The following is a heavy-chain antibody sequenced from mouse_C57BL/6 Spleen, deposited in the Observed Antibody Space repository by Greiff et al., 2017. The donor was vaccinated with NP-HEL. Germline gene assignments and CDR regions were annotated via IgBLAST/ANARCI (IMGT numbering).Heavy chain of an antibody. V-gene: IGHV5-4*01. J-gene: IGHJ4*01. CDR2: ISDGGSYT. CDR1: GFTFSSYA. D-gene: IGHD2-4*01. Sequence: EVQVVESGGGLVKPGGSLKLSCAASGFTFSSYAMSWVRQTPEKRLEWVATISDGGSYTYYPDNVKGRFTISRENAKNNLYLQMSHLKSEDTAMYYCAREGITTNAMDYWGQGTSVTVSS. CDR3: AREGITTNAMDY.